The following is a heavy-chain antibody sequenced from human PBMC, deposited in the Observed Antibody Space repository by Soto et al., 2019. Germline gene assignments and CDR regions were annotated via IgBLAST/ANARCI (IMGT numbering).Heavy chain of an antibody. V-gene: IGHV1-46*01. Sequence: ASVKVSCKASGYTFTSYYMPWVRQAPGQGLEWMVIINPSGGSTSYAQKFQGRVTMTRDTSTSTVYMELSSLRSEDTAVYYCAREGDGYKGLDYWGQGTLVTVSS. CDR2: INPSGGST. CDR3: AREGDGYKGLDY. CDR1: GYTFTSYY. J-gene: IGHJ4*02. D-gene: IGHD5-12*01.